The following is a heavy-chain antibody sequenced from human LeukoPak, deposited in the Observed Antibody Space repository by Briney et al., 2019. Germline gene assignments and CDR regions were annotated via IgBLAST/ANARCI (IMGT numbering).Heavy chain of an antibody. Sequence: SETLSLTCTVSGGSISSYYWSRIRQPAGKGLEGIGRIYTSGSTNYNPSLKSRVTMSVDTSKNQFSLKLSSVTAADTAVYYCARGLDKTYYYDSSGYYYGYWGQGTLVTVSS. CDR2: IYTSGST. V-gene: IGHV4-4*07. CDR3: ARGLDKTYYYDSSGYYYGY. J-gene: IGHJ4*02. D-gene: IGHD3-22*01. CDR1: GGSISSYY.